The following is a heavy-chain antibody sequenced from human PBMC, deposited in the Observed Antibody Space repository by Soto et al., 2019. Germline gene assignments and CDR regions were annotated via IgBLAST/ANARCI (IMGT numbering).Heavy chain of an antibody. CDR1: GFTFDDYA. V-gene: IGHV3-9*01. CDR2: INWSGGSI. J-gene: IGHJ4*02. D-gene: IGHD3-16*01. CDR3: ARGLRITVETLGLRFVE. Sequence: EVQLVESGGGVEQPGRSLRLSCAASGFTFDDYAMHWVRQVPGKGLEWVSGINWSGGSIDYADSVKGRFAISRDNSKNILHLQMNSLRVEDTVMYICARGLRITVETLGLRFVEWGQGTLVTVSS.